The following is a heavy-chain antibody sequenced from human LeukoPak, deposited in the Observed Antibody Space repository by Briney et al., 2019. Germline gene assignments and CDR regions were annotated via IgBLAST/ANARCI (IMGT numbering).Heavy chain of an antibody. CDR3: ARYDVGWYYFDY. J-gene: IGHJ4*02. V-gene: IGHV4-4*02. CDR2: IYHSGST. CDR1: GGSISSSNW. Sequence: SETLSLTCVVSGGSISSSNWWSWVRQPPEKGLEWIGEIYHSGSTNYNPSLKGRVTISVDKSKNQFSLKLSSVTAADTAVYYCARYDVGWYYFDYWGQGTLVTVSS. D-gene: IGHD6-19*01.